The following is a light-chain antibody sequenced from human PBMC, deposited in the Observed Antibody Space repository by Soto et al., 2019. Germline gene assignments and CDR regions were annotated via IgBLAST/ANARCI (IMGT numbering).Light chain of an antibody. V-gene: IGKV3-15*01. J-gene: IGKJ4*01. CDR1: QSVSGN. Sequence: EIVMTQSPVTLSVSPGERATLSCRASQSVSGNLAWYQQKPGQAPRLLIYGASTRATGIPARFSGSGSGTEITLTISSLQSEDFAVYYCQQNNKWPLTFGGGTKVEIK. CDR2: GAS. CDR3: QQNNKWPLT.